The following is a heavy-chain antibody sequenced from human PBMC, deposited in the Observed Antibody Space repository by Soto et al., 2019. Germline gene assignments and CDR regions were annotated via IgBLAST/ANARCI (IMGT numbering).Heavy chain of an antibody. V-gene: IGHV4-59*08. J-gene: IGHJ3*02. CDR3: ARRSSYRGGFDI. D-gene: IGHD3-10*01. Sequence: SETLSLTCTVSSGSISGYYWSWIRQPPGKGLEWIGFIYYSGSTNYNPSLKSRVTISVDASKNQFSLWLSSVTAADTAVYYCARRSSYRGGFDIWGQGTTVTVSS. CDR2: IYYSGST. CDR1: SGSISGYY.